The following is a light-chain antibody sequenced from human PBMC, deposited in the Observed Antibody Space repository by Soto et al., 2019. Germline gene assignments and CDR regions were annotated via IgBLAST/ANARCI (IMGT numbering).Light chain of an antibody. V-gene: IGLV2-11*01. CDR2: DVS. Sequence: QSALTQPRSVSGSPGQSVTISCTGTSSDVGGYNYVSWYQQHPGKAPKLMVYDVSKRPSGVPDRLSGSKSGHTASLTISGLQAEDEADYYCCSYAGGYTYVFGTGTKVTVL. CDR3: CSYAGGYTYV. J-gene: IGLJ1*01. CDR1: SSDVGGYNY.